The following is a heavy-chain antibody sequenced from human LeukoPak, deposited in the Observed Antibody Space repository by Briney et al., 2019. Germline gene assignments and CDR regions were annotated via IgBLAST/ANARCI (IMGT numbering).Heavy chain of an antibody. Sequence: GGSLRLSCGASGFTFGTYWMHWDRQAPGKGLVWVSGINSDGGTTTYADSVKGRFTISRDNAKNTLYLQMNNLRAEDTAIYYCATDYYVSGSYYRLFYWGQGTLVTVSS. CDR1: GFTFGTYW. D-gene: IGHD3-10*01. CDR3: ATDYYVSGSYYRLFY. J-gene: IGHJ4*02. V-gene: IGHV3-74*01. CDR2: INSDGGTT.